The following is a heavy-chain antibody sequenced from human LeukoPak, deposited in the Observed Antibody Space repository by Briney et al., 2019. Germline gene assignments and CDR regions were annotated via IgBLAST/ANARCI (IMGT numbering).Heavy chain of an antibody. D-gene: IGHD6-13*01. CDR2: INPNSGGT. J-gene: IGHJ5*02. CDR1: GYTFTGYY. V-gene: IGHV1-2*02. CDR3: ARDGGSYSSSWYRGSPPWFDP. Sequence: ASVKVSCKASGYTFTGYYMHWVRQAPGQGLEWMGWINPNSGGTNYAQKFQGRVTMAGDTSISTAYMELSRLRSDDTAVYYCARDGGSYSSSWYRGSPPWFDPWGQGTLVTVSS.